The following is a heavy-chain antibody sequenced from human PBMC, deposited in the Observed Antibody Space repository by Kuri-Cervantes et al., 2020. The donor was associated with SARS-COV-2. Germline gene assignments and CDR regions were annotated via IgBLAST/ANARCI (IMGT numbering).Heavy chain of an antibody. V-gene: IGHV3-30*04. CDR1: GFIFSDYA. CDR3: AKPGSVRGIIREDHYGLDV. CDR2: ISYDGRDT. Sequence: GGSLRLSCEASGFIFSDYAMDWVRQAPGKGLEWVAVISYDGRDTYYGDSVKGRFTISRDNSKNTLYLQMNSLRPEDTGVYYCAKPGSVRGIIREDHYGLDVWGQGTTVTVSS. D-gene: IGHD3-10*01. J-gene: IGHJ6*02.